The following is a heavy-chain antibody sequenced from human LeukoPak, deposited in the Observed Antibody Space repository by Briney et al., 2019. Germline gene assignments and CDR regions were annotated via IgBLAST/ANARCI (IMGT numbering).Heavy chain of an antibody. CDR3: ARGGYDCSGGSCDFDY. V-gene: IGHV1-3*01. J-gene: IGHJ4*02. Sequence: ASVKVSCKASGYTFTSYAMHWVRHSPGQKLEWMGWINAGNGNTKYSQKFQGRVTITRDTSASTAYMDPSSLRSEDTAVYYCARGGYDCSGGSCDFDYWGQGTLVTVSS. D-gene: IGHD2-15*01. CDR1: GYTFTSYA. CDR2: INAGNGNT.